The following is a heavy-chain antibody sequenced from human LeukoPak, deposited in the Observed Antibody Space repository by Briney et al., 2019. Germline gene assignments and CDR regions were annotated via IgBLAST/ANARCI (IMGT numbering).Heavy chain of an antibody. CDR3: ARDHYMDV. J-gene: IGHJ6*03. Sequence: SGTLSLTCAVYGGSFSGYNWTWIRQPPGKELEWIGEIGHNGSTNYNPSLKGRVTISVDTSKNQFSLKLSSVTAADTAVYYCARDHYMDVWGKGTTVTVSS. CDR1: GGSFSGYN. V-gene: IGHV4-34*01. CDR2: IGHNGST.